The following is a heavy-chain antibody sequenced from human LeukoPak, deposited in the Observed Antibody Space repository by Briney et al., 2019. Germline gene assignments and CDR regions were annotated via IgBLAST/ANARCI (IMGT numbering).Heavy chain of an antibody. Sequence: GGSLRLSCAASGFTFSSYAMSWVRQAPGKGLEWVSAISRSGGSTYYADSVKGRFTISRDNSKNTLYLQMNSLRAEDTAVYYCAKTSGSYYVAFDIWGQGTMVTVSS. J-gene: IGHJ3*02. D-gene: IGHD1-26*01. CDR1: GFTFSSYA. CDR2: ISRSGGST. CDR3: AKTSGSYYVAFDI. V-gene: IGHV3-23*01.